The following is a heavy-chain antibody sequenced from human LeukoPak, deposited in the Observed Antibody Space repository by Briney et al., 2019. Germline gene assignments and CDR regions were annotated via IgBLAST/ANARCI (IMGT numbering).Heavy chain of an antibody. V-gene: IGHV4-59*08. Sequence: SETLSLTCTVSGGSISSYYWSWIRQPPGKGLEWIGYIYYSGSTNYNPSLKSRVTISADTSKNQFSLKLSSVTAADTAVYYCATKGYSSSWYYFDYWGQGTLVTVSS. J-gene: IGHJ4*02. CDR3: ATKGYSSSWYYFDY. CDR2: IYYSGST. CDR1: GGSISSYY. D-gene: IGHD6-13*01.